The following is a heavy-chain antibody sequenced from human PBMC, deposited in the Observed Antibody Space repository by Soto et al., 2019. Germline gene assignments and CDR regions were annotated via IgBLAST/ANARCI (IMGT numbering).Heavy chain of an antibody. Sequence: LRLSCAAAVFTFRNYAMSWVRQAPGKGLEWVSAISRSGGTSYYADSVKGRFTISRDNAKNTLYLQIDNLRAEDTAVYYCARGDCSAAGCYIHYYYGMDVWGQETTVTVSS. D-gene: IGHD2-2*02. V-gene: IGHV3-23*01. J-gene: IGHJ6*02. CDR3: ARGDCSAAGCYIHYYYGMDV. CDR2: ISRSGGTS. CDR1: VFTFRNYA.